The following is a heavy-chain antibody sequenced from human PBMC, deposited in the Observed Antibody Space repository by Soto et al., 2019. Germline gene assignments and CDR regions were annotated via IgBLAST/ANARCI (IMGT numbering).Heavy chain of an antibody. V-gene: IGHV2-5*01. CDR2: IYWNDDK. CDR3: EHRRVSDYNYGMDV. CDR1: GFSLSTSGVG. J-gene: IGHJ6*02. Sequence: QITLKESGPTLVKPTQTLTLTCTFSGFSLSTSGVGVGWIRQPPGKALEWLALIYWNDDKRYSPSLKSRLTITTDPSKNHVVLTMTNMDPVDTATYYCEHRRVSDYNYGMDVWGQGTTVTVSS.